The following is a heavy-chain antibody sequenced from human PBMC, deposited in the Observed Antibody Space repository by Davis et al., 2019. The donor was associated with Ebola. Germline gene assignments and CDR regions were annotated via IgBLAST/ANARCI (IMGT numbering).Heavy chain of an antibody. D-gene: IGHD3-3*01. Sequence: GESLKISCAASGFTFSSYGMHWVRQAPGKGLEWVAVISYDGSNKYYADSVKGRFTISRDNSKNTLYLQMNSLRAEDTAVYYCAKNRYYDFWSGYLTLWGRGTLVTVSS. V-gene: IGHV3-30*18. CDR3: AKNRYYDFWSGYLTL. J-gene: IGHJ2*01. CDR2: ISYDGSNK. CDR1: GFTFSSYG.